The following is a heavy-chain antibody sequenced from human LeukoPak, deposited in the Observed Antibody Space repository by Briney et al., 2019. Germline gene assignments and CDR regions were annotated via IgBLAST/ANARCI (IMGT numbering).Heavy chain of an antibody. CDR1: GYTLTELS. CDR3: ATDRVGATQVDAFDI. J-gene: IGHJ3*02. Sequence: ASVKVSCKVSGYTLTELSMHWVRQAPGKGLEWMGGFYPEDGETIYAQTFQGRVTMTADTSTDTAYMELSSLRSEDTAVYYCATDRVGATQVDAFDIWGQGTMVTVSS. V-gene: IGHV1-24*01. D-gene: IGHD1-26*01. CDR2: FYPEDGET.